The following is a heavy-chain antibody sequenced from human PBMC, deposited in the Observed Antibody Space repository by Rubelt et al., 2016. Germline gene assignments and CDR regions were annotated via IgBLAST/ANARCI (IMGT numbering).Heavy chain of an antibody. CDR3: ARNKLAAAGPKKKYYYYGMDV. Sequence: EVQLVESGGGLVKPGGSLRLSCAASGFTFSSYSMNWVRQAPGKGLEWVSSISSSSSYIYYADSVKGRFTLSRDNAKNSLYLQMNSLRAEDTAVYYCARNKLAAAGPKKKYYYYGMDVWGQGTTVTVSS. CDR2: ISSSSSYI. V-gene: IGHV3-21*01. J-gene: IGHJ6*02. CDR1: GFTFSSYS. D-gene: IGHD6-13*01.